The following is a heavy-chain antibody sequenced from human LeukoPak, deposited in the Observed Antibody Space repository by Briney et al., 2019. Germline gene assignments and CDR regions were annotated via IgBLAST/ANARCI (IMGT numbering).Heavy chain of an antibody. V-gene: IGHV3-30*18. Sequence: SGGSLRLSCAASGFTFSSYGMHWVRQAPGKGLEWVAVISYDGSNKYYADSVKGRFTISRDNSKNTLYLHMNSLRAEDTAVYYCAKSSADASTDFDYWGQGTLVTVSS. D-gene: IGHD3-10*01. CDR2: ISYDGSNK. J-gene: IGHJ4*02. CDR1: GFTFSSYG. CDR3: AKSSADASTDFDY.